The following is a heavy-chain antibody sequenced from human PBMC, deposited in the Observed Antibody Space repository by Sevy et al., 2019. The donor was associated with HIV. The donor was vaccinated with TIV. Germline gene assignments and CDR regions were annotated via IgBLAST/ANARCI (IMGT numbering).Heavy chain of an antibody. CDR2: IRNRPNSYTT. CDR3: VRGPNCGVGGCQQISPYCLDV. Sequence: GGSLRLSCAASGFTFSDHYVDWVRQAPGKGLEWVGRIRNRPNSYTTEYAASVKARFTISRKYSKNSMSLQMNSLKNQDSAVYYCVRGPNCGVGGCQQISPYCLDVWGKGATVTVSS. J-gene: IGHJ6*03. D-gene: IGHD2-15*01. V-gene: IGHV3-72*01. CDR1: GFTFSDHY.